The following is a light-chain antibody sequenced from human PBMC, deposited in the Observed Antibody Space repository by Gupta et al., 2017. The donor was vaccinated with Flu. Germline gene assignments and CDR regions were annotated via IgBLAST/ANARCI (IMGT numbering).Light chain of an antibody. CDR3: SSYAGSNNWV. CDR1: SSDGGGSNY. CDR2: EVS. J-gene: IGLJ3*02. Sequence: TSSDGGGSNYVSWYQQHPGQAPKLMIFEVSKRPSGVPDRFSASKSGNAASLTVSGLQADDEAYYYCSSYAGSNNWVFGGGTKVTVL. V-gene: IGLV2-8*01.